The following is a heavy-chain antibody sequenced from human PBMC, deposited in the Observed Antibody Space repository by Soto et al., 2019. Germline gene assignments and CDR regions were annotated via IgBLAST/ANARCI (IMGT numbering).Heavy chain of an antibody. CDR1: GFTFSGSA. Sequence: EVQLVESGGGLVQPGGSLKLSCAASGFTFSGSAIHWVRQASGKGLEWVGRIRSKANSYATAYAASVKGRFTISRDDSKNTAYLQMNSLKTEDTAVYYCTRYNGYESSWFDPWGQGTLVTVSS. CDR2: IRSKANSYAT. V-gene: IGHV3-73*01. J-gene: IGHJ5*02. CDR3: TRYNGYESSWFDP. D-gene: IGHD5-12*01.